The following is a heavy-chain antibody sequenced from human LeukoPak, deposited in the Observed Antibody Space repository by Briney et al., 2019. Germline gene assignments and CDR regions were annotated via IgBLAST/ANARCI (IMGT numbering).Heavy chain of an antibody. CDR3: ARALHLYPFDP. CDR1: GGTFSSYA. J-gene: IGHJ5*02. CDR2: IIPIFGTV. V-gene: IGHV1-69*13. D-gene: IGHD2-2*02. Sequence: VASVKVSCKASGGTFSSYAISWVRQAPGQGLEWMGGIIPIFGTVNYAQKFQGRVTITADESTSTAYMELSSLRSEDTAVYYCARALHLYPFDPWGQGTLVTVSS.